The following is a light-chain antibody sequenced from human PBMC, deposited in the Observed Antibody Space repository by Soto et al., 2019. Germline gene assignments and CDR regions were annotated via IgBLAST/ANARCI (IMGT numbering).Light chain of an antibody. CDR3: QQYDSYSYT. CDR1: QTISAW. V-gene: IGKV1-5*03. J-gene: IGKJ2*01. CDR2: KAS. Sequence: DIQMTQSPSTLSASVGDRVTITCRASQTISAWLAWYQQKPGKATKLLIYKASNLESGVPSRFSGSGSGTEFTLTISSLQPDDFATYYCQQYDSYSYTFGQGTKLEIK.